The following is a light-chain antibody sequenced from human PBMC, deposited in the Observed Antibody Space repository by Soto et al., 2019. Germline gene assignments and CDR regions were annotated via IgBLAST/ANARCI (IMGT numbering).Light chain of an antibody. CDR2: EVS. CDR3: SSYTRSATPLV. CDR1: SIDVGAYNY. Sequence: QSALTQPASVSGSPGQSITISCTGTSIDVGAYNYVSWYQQHPGKAPKLVIFEVSNRPSGVSDRFSGSKSDNTASLTISGLQAEDEAEYFCSSYTRSATPLVFGTGTKVTVL. J-gene: IGLJ1*01. V-gene: IGLV2-14*01.